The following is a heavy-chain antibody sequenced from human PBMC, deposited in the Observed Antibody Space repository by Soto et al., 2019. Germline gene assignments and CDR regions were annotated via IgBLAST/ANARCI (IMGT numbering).Heavy chain of an antibody. CDR2: IYYSGST. Sequence: PSETLSLTCTVSGGSISSHYWSWIRQPPGQGLEWIGYIYYSGSTNYNPSLKSRVTISVDTSKSQFSLRLSSVAAADTAVYFCARLDGYEDYFDYWGQGALVTVSS. CDR3: ARLDGYEDYFDY. V-gene: IGHV4-59*08. CDR1: GGSISSHY. J-gene: IGHJ4*02. D-gene: IGHD5-12*01.